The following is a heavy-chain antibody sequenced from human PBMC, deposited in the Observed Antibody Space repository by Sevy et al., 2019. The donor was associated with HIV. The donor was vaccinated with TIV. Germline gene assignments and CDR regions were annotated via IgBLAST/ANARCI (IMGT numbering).Heavy chain of an antibody. D-gene: IGHD3-22*01. CDR2: ISYDGSNK. CDR1: GFTFSSYA. V-gene: IGHV3-30-3*01. J-gene: IGHJ4*02. Sequence: GGYLRLSCAASGFTFSSYAMHWVRQAPGKGLEWVAVISYDGSNKYYADSVKGRFTISRDNSKNTLYLQMNSLRAEDTAVYYCARGAYYYDSSSSENEVDYWGQGTLVTVSS. CDR3: ARGAYYYDSSSSENEVDY.